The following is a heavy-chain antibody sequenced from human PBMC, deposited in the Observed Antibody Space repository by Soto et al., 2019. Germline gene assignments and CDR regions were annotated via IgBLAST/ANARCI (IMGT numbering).Heavy chain of an antibody. D-gene: IGHD6-19*01. J-gene: IGHJ6*03. CDR2: IYYSGST. Sequence: SETLSLTCTVSGGSISSYYWSWIRQPPGKGLEWIGYIYYSGSTNYNPSLKSRVTISVDTSKNQFSLKLSSVTAADTAVYYCARAFADNSGWSYYYYYYMDVWGKGTTVTVSS. CDR1: GGSISSYY. CDR3: ARAFADNSGWSYYYYYYMDV. V-gene: IGHV4-59*01.